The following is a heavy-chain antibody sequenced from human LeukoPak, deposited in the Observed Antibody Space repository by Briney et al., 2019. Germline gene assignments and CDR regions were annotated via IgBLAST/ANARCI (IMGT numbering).Heavy chain of an antibody. Sequence: GGSLRLSCAASKFTFANYAMSWVRQAPGKGLEWVSAISSGGNRAEYADSVKGRFNISRDNSKNILYLQMNALRAADTAVYYCAKWGEDFDFWSVYYDVWGQGTLVTVSS. J-gene: IGHJ4*02. CDR1: KFTFANYA. CDR3: AKWGEDFDFWSVYYDV. V-gene: IGHV3-23*01. D-gene: IGHD3-3*01. CDR2: ISSGGNRA.